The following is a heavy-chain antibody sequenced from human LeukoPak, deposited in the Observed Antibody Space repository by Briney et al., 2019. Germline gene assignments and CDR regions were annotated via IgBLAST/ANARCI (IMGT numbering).Heavy chain of an antibody. J-gene: IGHJ4*02. Sequence: ASVTVSCKASGYTFTDYNIHWVRQAPGQGLEWMGWIGPKTGGTKYAQKFQGRVTMTRDTSINTAYMELGRVRSDDTAVYYCARDPPDYGDPLDYWGQGTLVTVSS. CDR3: ARDPPDYGDPLDY. CDR1: GYTFTDYN. V-gene: IGHV1-2*02. D-gene: IGHD4-17*01. CDR2: IGPKTGGT.